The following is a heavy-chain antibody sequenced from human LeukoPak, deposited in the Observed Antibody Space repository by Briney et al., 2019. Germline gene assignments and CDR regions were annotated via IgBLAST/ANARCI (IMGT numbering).Heavy chain of an antibody. CDR2: INHSGST. CDR1: GGSFSGYY. V-gene: IGHV4-34*01. J-gene: IGHJ4*02. Sequence: SETLSLTCAVYGGSFSGYYWSWIRQPPGKGLEWIGEINHSGSTNYNPSLKSRVTISVDTSKNQFSLKLSSVTAADTAVYCCARPFNRLGSRGYYVDYWGQGTLVTVSS. CDR3: ARPFNRLGSRGYYVDY. D-gene: IGHD2-15*01.